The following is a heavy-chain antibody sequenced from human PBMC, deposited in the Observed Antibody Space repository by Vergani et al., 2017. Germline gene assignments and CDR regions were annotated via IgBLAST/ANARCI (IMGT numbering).Heavy chain of an antibody. Sequence: QVQLVQSGAEVKKPGASVKVSCKASGYTFTSYDINCVRQATGQGLEWMGWMNPNSGNTGYAQKFQGRVTMTRNTSISTAYMALSSLRSEDTAVYYCARGRGRRFGELPPGTYNWFDPWGQGTLVTVSS. CDR3: ARGRGRRFGELPPGTYNWFDP. D-gene: IGHD3-10*01. V-gene: IGHV1-8*01. CDR1: GYTFTSYD. J-gene: IGHJ5*02. CDR2: MNPNSGNT.